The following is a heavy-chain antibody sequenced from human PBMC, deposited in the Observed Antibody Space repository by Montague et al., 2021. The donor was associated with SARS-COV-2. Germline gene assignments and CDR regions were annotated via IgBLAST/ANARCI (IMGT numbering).Heavy chain of an antibody. D-gene: IGHD3-22*01. V-gene: IGHV3-23*03. CDR2: IYGGETNT. CDR1: GFTFINSP. CDR3: AKVLYYDNSGGVFDS. Sequence: SLRLSCVASGFTFINSPMSWVRQAPGKGLEWVSIIYGGETNTFFADSVKGRFSMSRDNTGNTVSLQMNNLRADDTAIYYCAKVLYYDNSGGVFDSWGQGALVTVSS. J-gene: IGHJ4*02.